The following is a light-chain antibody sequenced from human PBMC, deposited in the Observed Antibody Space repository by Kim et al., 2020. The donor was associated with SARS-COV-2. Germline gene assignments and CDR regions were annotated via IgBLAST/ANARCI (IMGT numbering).Light chain of an antibody. CDR3: HQRSNWPLT. CDR2: DIS. V-gene: IGKV3-11*01. CDR1: QSVSSY. J-gene: IGKJ4*01. Sequence: LSPGERATLSCRASQSVSSYLGWYQQKPGQAPRLLIYDISTRATGIPARFSGSGSGTDFALTISSLEPEDFAVYYCHQRSNWPLTFGGGTKVDIK.